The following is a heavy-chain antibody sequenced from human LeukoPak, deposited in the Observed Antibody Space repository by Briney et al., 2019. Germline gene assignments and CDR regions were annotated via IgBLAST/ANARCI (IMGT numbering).Heavy chain of an antibody. CDR1: GFTFSSYW. CDR2: INHNGNVN. CDR3: ARGGGLDV. Sequence: GGSLRLSCAASGFTFSSYWMNWARQAPGRGLEWVASINHNGNVNYYVDSVKGRFTISRDNAKNSLYLQMSNLRAEDTAVYFCARGGGLDVWGQGATVTVSS. D-gene: IGHD3-16*01. J-gene: IGHJ6*02. V-gene: IGHV3-7*03.